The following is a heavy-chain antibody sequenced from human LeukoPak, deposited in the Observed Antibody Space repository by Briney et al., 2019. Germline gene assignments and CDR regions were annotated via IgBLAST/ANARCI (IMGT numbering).Heavy chain of an antibody. D-gene: IGHD3-16*02. CDR2: ISGSGGGT. CDR1: GFTFASYA. V-gene: IGHV3-23*01. Sequence: QSGGSLRLSCAASGFTFASYAMSWVRQAPGKGLEWVSAISGSGGGTFFGDSVKGRFTISRDNSKSTLYLQMNSLRAEDTAVYFCAKDSVITFGGIIDNWGQGTLVTVSS. CDR3: AKDSVITFGGIIDN. J-gene: IGHJ1*01.